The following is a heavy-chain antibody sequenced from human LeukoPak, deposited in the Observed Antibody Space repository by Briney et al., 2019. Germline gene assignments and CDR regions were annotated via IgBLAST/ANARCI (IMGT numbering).Heavy chain of an antibody. V-gene: IGHV3-13*01. CDR3: ARDGPLGGMDV. Sequence: GGSLRLSCAASGFTFSSYDMHWVRQATGKGLEWVSAIGTAGDTYYPGSVKCRFTISRENAKNSLYLQMNSLRAGDTAVYYCARDGPLGGMDVWGQGTTVTVSS. D-gene: IGHD3-10*01. CDR2: IGTAGDT. J-gene: IGHJ6*02. CDR1: GFTFSSYD.